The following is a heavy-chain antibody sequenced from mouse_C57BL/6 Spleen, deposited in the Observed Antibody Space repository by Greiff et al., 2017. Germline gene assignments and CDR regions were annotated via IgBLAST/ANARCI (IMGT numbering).Heavy chain of an antibody. D-gene: IGHD3-3*01. V-gene: IGHV3-1*01. J-gene: IGHJ3*01. CDR1: GYSITSGYD. Sequence: VQLQQSGPGMVKPSQSLSLTCTVTGYSITSGYDWHWIRHFPGNKLEWMGYISYSGSTNYNPSLKSRISITHDTSKNHFFLKLNSVTTEDTATYYCASGQLALFAYWGQGTLVTVSA. CDR2: ISYSGST. CDR3: ASGQLALFAY.